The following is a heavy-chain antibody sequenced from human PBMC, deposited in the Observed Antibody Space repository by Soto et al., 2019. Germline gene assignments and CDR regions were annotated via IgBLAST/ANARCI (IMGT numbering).Heavy chain of an antibody. D-gene: IGHD4-17*01. V-gene: IGHV1-8*01. CDR3: ARWDYGVYARFDY. CDR1: GYTFTSRD. Sequence: ASVKVSCKASGYTFTSRDINWVRQATGQGLEWMGWMNPNSGNTGYAQKFQGRVTMTRNTSISTAYMELSSLRSEDTAVYYCARWDYGVYARFDYWGQGTLVTVSS. J-gene: IGHJ4*02. CDR2: MNPNSGNT.